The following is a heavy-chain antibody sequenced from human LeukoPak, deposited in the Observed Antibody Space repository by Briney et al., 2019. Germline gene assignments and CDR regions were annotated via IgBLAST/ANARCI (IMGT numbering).Heavy chain of an antibody. Sequence: SETLPLTCTVSGGSISSSSYCWGWIRQPPGKGLEWIGSIYYSGSTYYNPSLKSRVTISVDTSKNQFSLKLSSVTAADTAVYYCAISRSWFFSFDYWGQGPLVTVSS. D-gene: IGHD6-13*01. CDR3: AISRSWFFSFDY. J-gene: IGHJ4*02. CDR2: IYYSGST. CDR1: GGSISSSSYC. V-gene: IGHV4-39*01.